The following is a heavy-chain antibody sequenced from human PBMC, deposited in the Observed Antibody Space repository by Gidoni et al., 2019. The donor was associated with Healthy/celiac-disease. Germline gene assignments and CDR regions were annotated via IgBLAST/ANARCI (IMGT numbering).Heavy chain of an antibody. Sequence: QVQLQPWGPGLLKASEALSLTCAVYGGFCSRYSWSWLRQPPGKGLEWIGEINHSGSTNYNPALKSRVTISVDTSKNQFSLKLSSVTAADTAVYYCARGGDIVVVPAPLYYFDYWGQGTLVTVSS. J-gene: IGHJ4*02. V-gene: IGHV4-34*01. D-gene: IGHD2-2*01. CDR3: ARGGDIVVVPAPLYYFDY. CDR1: GGFCSRYS. CDR2: INHSGST.